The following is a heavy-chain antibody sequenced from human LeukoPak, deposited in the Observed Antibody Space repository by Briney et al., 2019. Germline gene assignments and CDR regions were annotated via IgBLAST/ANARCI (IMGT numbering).Heavy chain of an antibody. CDR2: IIPIFGTA. CDR3: ARVHRGYMDV. CDR1: GYTFTDYY. V-gene: IGHV1-69*06. J-gene: IGHJ6*03. Sequence: SVKVSCKASGYTFTDYYMHWVRQAPGQGLEWMGGIIPIFGTANYAQKFQGRVTITADKSTSTAYMELSSLRSEDTAVYYCARVHRGYMDVWGKGTTVTVSS.